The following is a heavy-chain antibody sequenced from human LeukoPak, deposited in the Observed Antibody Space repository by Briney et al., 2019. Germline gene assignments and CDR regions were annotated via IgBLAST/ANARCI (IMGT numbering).Heavy chain of an antibody. CDR2: VYYSGST. J-gene: IGHJ4*02. V-gene: IGHV4-30-4*01. D-gene: IGHD5-18*01. Sequence: SETLSLTCTVSGGSISSGDYYWSWIRQPPGKGLEWIGYVYYSGSTYYNPSLESRVTISVDTSKNQFSLKLSSVTAADTAVYYCARGKDTAMVSFDYWGQGPLVTVSS. CDR3: ARGKDTAMVSFDY. CDR1: GGSISSGDYY.